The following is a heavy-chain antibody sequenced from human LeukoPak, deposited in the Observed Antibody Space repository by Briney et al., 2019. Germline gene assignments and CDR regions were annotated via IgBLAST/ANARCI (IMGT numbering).Heavy chain of an antibody. CDR3: AGDTRGFDY. CDR1: GGSISNYY. J-gene: IGHJ4*02. Sequence: PSETLSLTCSVSGGSISNYYWNWIRQPPGKGLEWIGCIHYTGGTNYNPSLMSRVTILIDTSKSQFSLKLSSVTAADTAVYYCAGDTRGFDYWGQGTLVTDSS. CDR2: IHYTGGT. D-gene: IGHD3-10*01. V-gene: IGHV4-59*01.